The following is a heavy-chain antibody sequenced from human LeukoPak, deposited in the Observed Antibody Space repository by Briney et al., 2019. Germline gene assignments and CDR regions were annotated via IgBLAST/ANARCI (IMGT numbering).Heavy chain of an antibody. CDR2: LWYDGSNI. CDR1: GISFSSHG. Sequence: GGSLRLSCVASGISFSSHGMHWVRQAPGKGLEWVAVLWYDGSNIYYADSVKGRFTISRDNSKNTLHLQMNSLRAEDTALYYCARARNDYDSNGFSVLDYWGQGTLVTVSS. J-gene: IGHJ4*02. V-gene: IGHV3-33*01. CDR3: ARARNDYDSNGFSVLDY. D-gene: IGHD3-22*01.